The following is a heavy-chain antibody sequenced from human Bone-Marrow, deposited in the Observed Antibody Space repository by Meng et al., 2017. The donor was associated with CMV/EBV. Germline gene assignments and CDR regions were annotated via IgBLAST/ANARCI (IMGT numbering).Heavy chain of an antibody. Sequence: SVKVSCKASGGTFSSYAISWVRQAPGQGLEWMGGIIPIFGTANYAQKFQGRVTITTDESTSTAYMELSSLRSEDTAVYYFANGRAYCSSTSCYVYYYYGMDVWGQGTTVTFSS. CDR3: ANGRAYCSSTSCYVYYYYGMDV. J-gene: IGHJ6*02. D-gene: IGHD2-2*01. V-gene: IGHV1-69*05. CDR2: IIPIFGTA. CDR1: GGTFSSYA.